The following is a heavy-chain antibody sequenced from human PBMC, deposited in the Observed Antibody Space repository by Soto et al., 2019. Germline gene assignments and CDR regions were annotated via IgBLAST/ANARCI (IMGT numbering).Heavy chain of an antibody. J-gene: IGHJ4*02. Sequence: QVQLQESGPGLVKPSETLSLTFTVSGGSISSYYWSWIRQHPGKGLEWIGYIYYSGSTNYNPSLKSRVTISVDTSKNQFSLKLSSVTAADTAVYYCAGGNSLDFWSGYYFDYWGQGTLVTVSS. V-gene: IGHV4-59*01. CDR3: AGGNSLDFWSGYYFDY. D-gene: IGHD3-3*01. CDR2: IYYSGST. CDR1: GGSISSYY.